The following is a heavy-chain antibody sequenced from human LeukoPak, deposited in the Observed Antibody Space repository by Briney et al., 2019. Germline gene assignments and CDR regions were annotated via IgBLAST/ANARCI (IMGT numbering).Heavy chain of an antibody. CDR1: GFTFSSYW. V-gene: IGHV3-74*01. D-gene: IGHD3-10*01. J-gene: IGHJ6*02. Sequence: GGSLRLSCAASGFTFSSYWMHWVRQAPGKGLVWVSRNNSDGSSTSYADSVKGRFTISRDNAKNTLYLQMNSLRAEDTAVYYCARDSLITMVRGAVGTRYYYYGMDVWGQGTTVTVSS. CDR2: NNSDGSST. CDR3: ARDSLITMVRGAVGTRYYYYGMDV.